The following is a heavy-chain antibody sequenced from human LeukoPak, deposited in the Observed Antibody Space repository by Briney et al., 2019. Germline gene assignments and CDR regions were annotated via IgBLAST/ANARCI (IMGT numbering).Heavy chain of an antibody. CDR2: ISSSSSTI. Sequence: GGSLRLSCAASGFTFSSYSMNWVRQAPGKGLEWVSYISSSSSTIYYADSVKGRFTISRDNAKNSLYLQMNSLRAEDTAVYYCASDGIMITFGGVTPPRAFDHWGQGTLVTVSS. V-gene: IGHV3-48*04. J-gene: IGHJ4*02. D-gene: IGHD3-16*01. CDR3: ASDGIMITFGGVTPPRAFDH. CDR1: GFTFSSYS.